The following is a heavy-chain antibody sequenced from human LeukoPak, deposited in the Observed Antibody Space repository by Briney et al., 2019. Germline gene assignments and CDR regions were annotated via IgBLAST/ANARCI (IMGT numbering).Heavy chain of an antibody. D-gene: IGHD1-1*01. CDR3: ARLNGGEGY. J-gene: IGHJ4*02. CDR1: GFTFSRYA. CDR2: ISYDGSRK. V-gene: IGHV3-30-3*01. Sequence: PGGSLRLSCAASGFTFSRYALHWVRQAPGKGLEWVAVISYDGSRKYYADSVKGRFTISRDNSKNTLYLQMNSLRAEETAVYYCARLNGGEGYWGQGTLVTVSS.